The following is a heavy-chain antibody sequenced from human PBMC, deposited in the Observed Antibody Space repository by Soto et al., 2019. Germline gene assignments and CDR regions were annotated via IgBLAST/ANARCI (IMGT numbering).Heavy chain of an antibody. CDR2: ISSSSSYI. D-gene: IGHD2-2*01. J-gene: IGHJ5*02. Sequence: GGSLRLSCAASGFTFSSNSMNWVRQAPGKGLEWVSSISSSSSYIYYADSVKGRFTISRDNAKNSLYLQMNSLRAEDTAVYYCARDKASEVVPAANWFDPWGQGTLVTVSS. CDR3: ARDKASEVVPAANWFDP. V-gene: IGHV3-21*01. CDR1: GFTFSSNS.